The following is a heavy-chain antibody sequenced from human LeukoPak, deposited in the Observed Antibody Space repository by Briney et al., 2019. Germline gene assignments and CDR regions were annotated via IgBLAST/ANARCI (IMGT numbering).Heavy chain of an antibody. J-gene: IGHJ4*02. CDR2: IYTSGST. D-gene: IGHD5-12*01. V-gene: IGHV4-61*02. CDR1: GNSISSGDNY. CDR3: ARLTGYDWESSYDY. Sequence: SQTLSLTCTVSGNSISSGDNYWSGIRQPAGKGLEWIGRIYTSGSTNYNPSLKSRVTISVDTSKNQFSLKLSSVTAADTAVYYCARLTGYDWESSYDYWGQGTLVTVSS.